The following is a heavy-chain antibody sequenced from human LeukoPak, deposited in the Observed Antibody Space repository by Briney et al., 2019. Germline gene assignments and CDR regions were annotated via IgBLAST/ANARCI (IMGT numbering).Heavy chain of an antibody. J-gene: IGHJ4*01. CDR1: GFTFSNYW. CDR3: ARDKVSY. Sequence: GGSLRLSSAPSGFTFSNYWMSWVRQAPGKGREWVANINKDGSEKYYVDSVKGRFTISRDNAKNSLYLQMTSLRVEDTAVYYCARDKVSYWGPRTLVTVSS. CDR2: INKDGSEK. V-gene: IGHV3-7*01.